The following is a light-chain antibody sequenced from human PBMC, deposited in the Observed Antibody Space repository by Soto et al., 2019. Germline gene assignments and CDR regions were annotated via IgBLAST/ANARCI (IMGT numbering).Light chain of an antibody. Sequence: EIVMTQSPATLSVSPGERATLSCRASQSVSSNLAWYQQKPGQSPRLLIYGASTRATGIPARFSGSGSGTEFTLTNSSLQSEDFAVYYCKQYNNWPFTFGPGTKVDIK. CDR2: GAS. CDR1: QSVSSN. J-gene: IGKJ3*01. CDR3: KQYNNWPFT. V-gene: IGKV3-15*01.